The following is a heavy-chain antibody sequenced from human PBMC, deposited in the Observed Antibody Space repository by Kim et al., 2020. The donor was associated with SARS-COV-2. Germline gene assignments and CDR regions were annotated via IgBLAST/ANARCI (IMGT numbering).Heavy chain of an antibody. J-gene: IGHJ4*02. CDR1: GFTFSSSA. CDR3: AKGFNFGD. CDR2: ITNSGGNT. Sequence: GGSLRLSCAASGFTFSSSAMNWVRQAPGKGLEWVSSITNSGGNTYYAESVKGRFTISRDNFKNALYLQMNSLRAEDTALYYCAKGFNFGDWGQGTLVTVSS. D-gene: IGHD3-16*01. V-gene: IGHV3-23*01.